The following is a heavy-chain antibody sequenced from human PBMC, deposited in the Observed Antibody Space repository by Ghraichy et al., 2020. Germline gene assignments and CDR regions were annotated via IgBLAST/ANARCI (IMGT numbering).Heavy chain of an antibody. Sequence: GESLNISCKGSGYSFTSYWIGWVRQMPGKGLEWMGIIYPGDSDTRYSPSFQGQVTISADKSISTAYLQWSSLKASDTAMYYCASTRSGSRPYYYYGMDVWGQGTTVTVSS. D-gene: IGHD1-26*01. J-gene: IGHJ6*02. V-gene: IGHV5-51*01. CDR2: IYPGDSDT. CDR3: ASTRSGSRPYYYYGMDV. CDR1: GYSFTSYW.